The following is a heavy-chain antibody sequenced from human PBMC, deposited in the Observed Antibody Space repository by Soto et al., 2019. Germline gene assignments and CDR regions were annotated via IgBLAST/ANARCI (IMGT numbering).Heavy chain of an antibody. CDR2: IYSGGST. D-gene: IGHD3-10*01. CDR1: GFTVSSNY. V-gene: IGHV3-66*01. Sequence: GGSLRLSCAASGFTVSSNYMSWVRQAPGKGLEWVSVIYSGGSTYYADSVKGRFTISRDNSKNTLYLQMNSLRAEDTAVYYCAKVPPFRGVSSWGQGTLVTVSS. J-gene: IGHJ4*02. CDR3: AKVPPFRGVSS.